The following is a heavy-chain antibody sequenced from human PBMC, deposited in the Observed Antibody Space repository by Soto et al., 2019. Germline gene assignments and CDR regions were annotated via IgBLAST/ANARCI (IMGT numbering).Heavy chain of an antibody. D-gene: IGHD1-1*01. CDR2: ITYDGSTK. CDR1: GFTFSSYA. Sequence: QVQLVESGGGVVQPGRSLRLSCAASGFTFSSYAMHWVRQAPGKGLEWVAVITYDGSTKYYADSLKGRFTIYRENSKNTMYLQMKSKRAEDTAVYYCASDLLRNDDTFDSWGQGTLVTVSS. CDR3: ASDLLRNDDTFDS. J-gene: IGHJ4*02. V-gene: IGHV3-30-3*01.